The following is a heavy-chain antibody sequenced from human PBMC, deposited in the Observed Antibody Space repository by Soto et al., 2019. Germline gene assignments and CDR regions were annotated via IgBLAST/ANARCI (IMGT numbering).Heavy chain of an antibody. CDR3: ARQQATVVTDFDV. CDR2: VSYSGKT. V-gene: IGHV4-59*07. CDR1: GGSITPYY. D-gene: IGHD2-21*02. J-gene: IGHJ3*01. Sequence: QVQLQESGPGLVKTSDTLSLTCTVSGGSITPYYWSWIRQPPGEGLEWIGYVSYSGKTGYNPSLKSRVSMSIDTSKNEFSLKLTSLTAADASIYYCARQQATVVTDFDVWGQGTTVAVSS.